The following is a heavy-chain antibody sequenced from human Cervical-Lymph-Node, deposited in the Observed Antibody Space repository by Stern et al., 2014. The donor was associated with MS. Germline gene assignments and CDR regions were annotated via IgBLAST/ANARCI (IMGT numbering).Heavy chain of an antibody. CDR2: IVVGSGKT. CDR1: GFTFTSSA. CDR3: AAEPMYYSDSVGAFDI. J-gene: IGHJ3*02. D-gene: IGHD3-22*01. Sequence: QLVQSGPEVKKPGTSVKVSCKASGFTFTSSAVQWVRQARGQRLEWIGLIVVGSGKTNYAQKFQERVTITRDMSKSTAYMELSSLRSEDTAVYYCAAEPMYYSDSVGAFDIWGQGTMVTVSS. V-gene: IGHV1-58*01.